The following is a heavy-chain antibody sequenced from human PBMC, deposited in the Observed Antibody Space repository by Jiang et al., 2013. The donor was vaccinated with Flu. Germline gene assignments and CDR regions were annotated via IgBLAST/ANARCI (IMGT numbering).Heavy chain of an antibody. J-gene: IGHJ4*02. D-gene: IGHD3-9*01. V-gene: IGHV4-34*01. Sequence: LLKPSETLSLTCAVYGGSFSGYYWSWIRQPPGKGLEWIGEINHSGSTNYNPSLKSRVTISVDTSKNQFSLKLSSVTAADTAVYYCARVLYNDILTGYYAPCVDYWGQGTLVTVSS. CDR2: INHSGST. CDR1: GGSFSGYY. CDR3: ARVLYNDILTGYYAPCVDY.